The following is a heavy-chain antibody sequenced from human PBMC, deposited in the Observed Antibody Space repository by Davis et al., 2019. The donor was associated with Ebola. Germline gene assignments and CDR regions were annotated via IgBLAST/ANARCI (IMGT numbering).Heavy chain of an antibody. J-gene: IGHJ4*02. V-gene: IGHV1-69*13. D-gene: IGHD5-18*01. CDR1: GGTFSSYA. Sequence: AASVKVSCKASGGTFSSYAISWVRQAPGQGLEWMGGIIPIFGTANYAQKFQGRVTITADESTSTAYMELSSLRSEDTAVYYCARSQDTAMGGAFDYWGQGTLVTVSS. CDR3: ARSQDTAMGGAFDY. CDR2: IIPIFGTA.